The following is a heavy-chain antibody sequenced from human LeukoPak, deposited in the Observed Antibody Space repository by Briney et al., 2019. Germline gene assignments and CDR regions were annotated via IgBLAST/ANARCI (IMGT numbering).Heavy chain of an antibody. Sequence: PGGSLTLSCAASGFTFSSYAMSWVCQAPGKGLEWVSAISGSGGSTYYADSVKGRFTISRDNSKNTLYLQMNSLRAEDTAVYYCARGAVNDYYMDVWGKGTTVTVSS. CDR2: ISGSGGST. CDR1: GFTFSSYA. J-gene: IGHJ6*03. D-gene: IGHD4-11*01. CDR3: ARGAVNDYYMDV. V-gene: IGHV3-23*01.